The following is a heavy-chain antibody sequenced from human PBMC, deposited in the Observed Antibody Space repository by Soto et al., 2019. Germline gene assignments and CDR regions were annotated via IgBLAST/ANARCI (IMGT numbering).Heavy chain of an antibody. Sequence: GQLVQSGAEVKEPGASVKVSCKASGYTFINFGITWVRQAPGQGLEWVGWISTDMGYTTYAENFQGRVSMTADTXXXXXXXXXTXXXXXXXXXXXXXXXXXCGTXXXXXPEWDFDYWGRGTLVTVSS. CDR2: ISTDMGYT. CDR3: XXXXXCGTXXXXXPEWDFDY. D-gene: IGHD2-21*01. J-gene: IGHJ2*01. V-gene: IGHV1-18*01. CDR1: GYTFINFG.